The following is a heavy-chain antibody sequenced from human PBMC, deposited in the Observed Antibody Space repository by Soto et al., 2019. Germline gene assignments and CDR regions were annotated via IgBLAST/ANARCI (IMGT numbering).Heavy chain of an antibody. D-gene: IGHD3-9*01. CDR1: GYTFTSYA. Sequence: QVQLVQSGAEVKKPGASVKVSCKASGYTFTSYAMHWVRQAPGQRLEWMGWINAGNGNTKYSQKCQGRVTITRDTSASTAYMELSSLRSEDTAVYYCARNLMDYDILTGYYMGYYFDYWGQGTLVTVSS. CDR3: ARNLMDYDILTGYYMGYYFDY. CDR2: INAGNGNT. J-gene: IGHJ4*02. V-gene: IGHV1-3*01.